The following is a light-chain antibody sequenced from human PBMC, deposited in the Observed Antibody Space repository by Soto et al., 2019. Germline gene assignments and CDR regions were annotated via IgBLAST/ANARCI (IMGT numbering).Light chain of an antibody. CDR1: SSNIGTNN. Sequence: QSVLTQPPSASGTPGQRVTISCSGSSSNIGTNNVNWYQQLPGTAPKLLIYNNNQRPSGVPDRFSGSKSATSASLAISGLQSEDEADYYCAAWDDGLNGWVFGGGTKLT. CDR3: AAWDDGLNGWV. V-gene: IGLV1-44*01. J-gene: IGLJ3*02. CDR2: NNN.